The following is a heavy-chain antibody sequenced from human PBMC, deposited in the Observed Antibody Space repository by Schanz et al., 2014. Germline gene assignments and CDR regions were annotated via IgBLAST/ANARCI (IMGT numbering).Heavy chain of an antibody. CDR1: GFSFSDYG. J-gene: IGHJ4*02. V-gene: IGHV3-30*18. CDR3: AKEGTVVSGSPRDY. CDR2: ISYHGSEK. Sequence: VQLVESGGGLVQPGGSLRLSCAGSGFSFSDYGMHWVRQAPGRGLEWVAVISYHGSEKYYADSVKGRFTISRDNSKNTLYLQMNSLIVEDTAVYYCAKEGTVVSGSPRDYWGRGTLVTVSS. D-gene: IGHD3-10*01.